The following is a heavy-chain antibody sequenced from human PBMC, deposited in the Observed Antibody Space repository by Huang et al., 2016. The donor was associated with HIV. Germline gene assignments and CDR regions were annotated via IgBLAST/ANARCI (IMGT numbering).Heavy chain of an antibody. D-gene: IGHD3-16*01. CDR3: ARTKGEFDF. V-gene: IGHV1-18*04. CDR1: GYKFHIYE. J-gene: IGHJ4*02. Sequence: QIHLVQSGPEVKQPGASVKVSCKASGYKFHIYEITWVRQTPGQGLEWMGWISGGNGSTRFAQKFQDRLTMTTDVSTSTAYLELRSLRLDDTAVYYCARTKGEFDFWGQGALVTVSS. CDR2: ISGGNGST.